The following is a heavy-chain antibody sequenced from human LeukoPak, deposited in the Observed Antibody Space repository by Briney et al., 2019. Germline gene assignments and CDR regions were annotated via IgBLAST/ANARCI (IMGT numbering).Heavy chain of an antibody. CDR1: GFTFSSYE. V-gene: IGHV3-48*03. D-gene: IGHD1-7*01. Sequence: GGSLRLSCAASGFTFSSYEMNWVRQAPGKGLEWVSYISTSGNTRYYADSVKGRFTISRDKAKNSLYLQMNSLRVEDTAVYYCARELSGTTSYYFDYWGQGTLVTVSS. J-gene: IGHJ4*02. CDR3: ARELSGTTSYYFDY. CDR2: ISTSGNTR.